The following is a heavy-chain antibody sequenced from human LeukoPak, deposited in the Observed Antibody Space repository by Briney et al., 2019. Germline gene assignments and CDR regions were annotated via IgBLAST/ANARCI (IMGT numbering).Heavy chain of an antibody. CDR2: IYYSGST. Sequence: SETLSLTCTVPGGSISSYYWSWIRQPPGKGLEWIGYIYYSGSTNYNPSLKSRVTISVDTSKNQFSLKLSSVTAADTAVYYCARDLISYCSGGSCYSGWFDPWGQGTLVTVSS. D-gene: IGHD2-15*01. V-gene: IGHV4-59*01. CDR1: GGSISSYY. J-gene: IGHJ5*02. CDR3: ARDLISYCSGGSCYSGWFDP.